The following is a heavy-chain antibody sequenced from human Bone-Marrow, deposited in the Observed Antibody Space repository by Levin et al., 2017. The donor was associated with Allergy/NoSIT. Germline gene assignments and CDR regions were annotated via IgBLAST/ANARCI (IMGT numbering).Heavy chain of an antibody. J-gene: IGHJ4*02. D-gene: IGHD2-2*01. CDR3: ARPDCSSTSCYEGVTFDY. CDR1: GFTFSSYA. Sequence: GGSLRLSCAASGFTFSSYAMHWVRQAPGKGLEWVAVISYDGSNKYYADSVKGRFTISRDNSKNTLYLQMNSLRAEDTAVYYCARPDCSSTSCYEGVTFDYWGQGTLVTVSS. V-gene: IGHV3-30-3*01. CDR2: ISYDGSNK.